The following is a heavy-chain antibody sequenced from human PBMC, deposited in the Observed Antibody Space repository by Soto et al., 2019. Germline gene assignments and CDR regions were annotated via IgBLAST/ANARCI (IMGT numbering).Heavy chain of an antibody. D-gene: IGHD6-19*01. CDR1: GFTFSDYA. CDR3: AKGVRQWLVTSDFNY. Sequence: VQLVESGGGVVQPGRSLRLSCAASGFTFSDYAMHWVRQAPGKGLEWVAVVSHDGRNTHYADSVKGRFTISSDSSKNTVSLEMTSLRAEDTAVYYCAKGVRQWLVTSDFNYWGQGALVTVSS. V-gene: IGHV3-30*18. J-gene: IGHJ4*02. CDR2: VSHDGRNT.